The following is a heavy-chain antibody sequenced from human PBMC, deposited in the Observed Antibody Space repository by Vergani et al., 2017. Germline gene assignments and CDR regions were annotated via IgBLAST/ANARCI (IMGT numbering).Heavy chain of an antibody. CDR3: ARGDYCILTGYRY. D-gene: IGHD3-9*01. Sequence: QVQVVQSGAEVKKSGASVKVSCKTSGYTFSNYYMHWVRQAPGQGLEWMGIINPSGGHTNYAQKFQGRFTMTRDTSTSTVYMELSSLISEDTAIYYCARGDYCILTGYRYWGQGTLVTVSA. V-gene: IGHV1-46*03. J-gene: IGHJ4*02. CDR1: GYTFSNYY. CDR2: INPSGGHT.